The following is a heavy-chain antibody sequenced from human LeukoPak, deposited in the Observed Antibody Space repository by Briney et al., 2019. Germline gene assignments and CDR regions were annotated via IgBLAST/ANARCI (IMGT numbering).Heavy chain of an antibody. CDR2: IYRKDET. Sequence: GPTLVKPTQTLALTSAFSGFSLSTSVVGVGWIRQPPGNALEWLALIYRKDETRYRPSLKSRLTSPKDTSKNQVVRTLTNMDPVDTATYYCTRQAPPSWYFSDIEGNSGNWFDSWGQGTLVTVSS. V-gene: IGHV2-5*01. CDR1: GFSLSTSVVG. CDR3: TRQAPPSWYFSDIEGNSGNWFDS. D-gene: IGHD6-13*01. J-gene: IGHJ5*01.